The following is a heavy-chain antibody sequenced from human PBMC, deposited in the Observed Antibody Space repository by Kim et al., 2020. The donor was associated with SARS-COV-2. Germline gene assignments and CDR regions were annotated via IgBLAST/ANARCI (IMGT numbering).Heavy chain of an antibody. CDR3: AKSSSSSSSGLPFDY. J-gene: IGHJ4*02. CDR2: ISWNSGSI. Sequence: GGSLRLSCAASGFTFDDYAMHWVRQAPGKGLEWVSGISWNSGSIGYADSVKGRFTISRDNAKNSLYLQMNSLRAEDTALYYCAKSSSSSSSGLPFDYWGQGTLVTVSS. D-gene: IGHD6-6*01. CDR1: GFTFDDYA. V-gene: IGHV3-9*01.